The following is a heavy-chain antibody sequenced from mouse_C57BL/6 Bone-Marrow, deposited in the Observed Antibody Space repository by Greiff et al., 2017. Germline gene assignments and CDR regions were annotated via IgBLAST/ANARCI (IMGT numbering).Heavy chain of an antibody. J-gene: IGHJ3*01. CDR2: IHPNSGST. Sequence: QVQLQQPGAELVKPGASVKLSCKASGYTFTSYWMHWVKQRPGQGLEWIGMIHPNSGSTNYNEKFKSKATLTVYKSSSTAYMQLSSLTSDDSAVYYCARPIYYGNSWVAYWGQGTLVTVSA. CDR1: GYTFTSYW. V-gene: IGHV1-64*01. CDR3: ARPIYYGNSWVAY. D-gene: IGHD2-1*01.